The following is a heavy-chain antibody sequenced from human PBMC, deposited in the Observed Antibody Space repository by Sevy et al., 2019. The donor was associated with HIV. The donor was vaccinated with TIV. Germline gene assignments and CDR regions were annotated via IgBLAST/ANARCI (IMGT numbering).Heavy chain of an antibody. CDR3: ARDFEVNNWRVVGAFDM. J-gene: IGHJ3*02. CDR2: ISHDGDNK. V-gene: IGHV3-30*14. CDR1: GFKFNGHG. D-gene: IGHD3-3*01. Sequence: RGSLRLSCVAPGFKFNGHGIHWVRQAPGKGLQWVAGISHDGDNKIYGDSVKGRFSISGDQSKNTVHLQMGTLTPEDTAIYYCARDFEVNNWRVVGAFDMWGLGTLVTVSS.